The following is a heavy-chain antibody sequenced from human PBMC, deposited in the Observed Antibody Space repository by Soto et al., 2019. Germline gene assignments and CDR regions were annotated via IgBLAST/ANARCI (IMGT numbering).Heavy chain of an antibody. Sequence: GGSLRLSCAASGFTFSVSAMSWVRQAPGKGLEWVSTTGLNGRTTYYADSVKGRFTVSRDNSKNTLHLQMNSLRAEDTAVYYCATVHSTSRSFDYWGQGTLVTVSS. D-gene: IGHD2-2*01. CDR1: GFTFSVSA. CDR3: ATVHSTSRSFDY. V-gene: IGHV3-23*01. CDR2: TGLNGRTT. J-gene: IGHJ4*02.